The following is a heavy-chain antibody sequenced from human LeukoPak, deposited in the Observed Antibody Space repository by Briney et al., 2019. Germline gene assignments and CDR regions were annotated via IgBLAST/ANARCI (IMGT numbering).Heavy chain of an antibody. Sequence: SETLSLTCAVYGGSFSGYYGSWIRQPPGKGLEWIGYIYYSGSTNYNPSLKSRVTISVDTSKNQFSLKLSSVTAADTAVYYCARPDLFDWYFDLWGRGTLVTVSS. CDR3: ARPDLFDWYFDL. CDR1: GGSFSGYY. CDR2: IYYSGST. D-gene: IGHD2-21*01. V-gene: IGHV4-59*01. J-gene: IGHJ2*01.